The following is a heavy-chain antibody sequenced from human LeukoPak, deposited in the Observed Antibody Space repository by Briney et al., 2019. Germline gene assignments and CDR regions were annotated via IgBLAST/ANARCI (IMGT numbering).Heavy chain of an antibody. J-gene: IGHJ3*02. CDR1: GGSISSGGYY. V-gene: IGHV4-31*03. D-gene: IGHD5-12*01. CDR3: ARVGIVATWDDI. Sequence: SETLSLTCTVSGGSISSGGYYWSWIRQHPGKGLEWIGYIYYSGSTYYNPSLKSRVTISVDTSKNQFSLKLSSVTAADTAVYYCARVGIVATWDDIWGQGTMVTVSS. CDR2: IYYSGST.